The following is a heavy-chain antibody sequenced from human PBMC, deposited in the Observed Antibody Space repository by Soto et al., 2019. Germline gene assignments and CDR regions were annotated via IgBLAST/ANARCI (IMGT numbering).Heavy chain of an antibody. CDR1: GGSISSGGYS. CDR3: ARGMTKVTTFDY. Sequence: SETLSLTCAVSGGSISSGGYSCNWIRQPPGKGLEWIGYIYHSGSTYYNPSLKSRVTISVDRSKNQFSLKLSSVTAADTAVYYCARGMTKVTTFDYWGQGTLVTVSS. CDR2: IYHSGST. V-gene: IGHV4-30-2*01. J-gene: IGHJ4*02. D-gene: IGHD4-17*01.